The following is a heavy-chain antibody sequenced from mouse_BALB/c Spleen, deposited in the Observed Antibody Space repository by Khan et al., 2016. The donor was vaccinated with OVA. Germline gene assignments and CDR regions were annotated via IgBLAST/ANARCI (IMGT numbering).Heavy chain of an antibody. CDR3: ARWNYRYDGYFDY. V-gene: IGHV3-8*02. CDR1: GDSITSGY. J-gene: IGHJ2*01. Sequence: EVQLVESGPSLVKPSQTLSLTCSVTGDSITSGYWNWIRKFPGNKLEYMGYISSSDSTFYKPSLKSRISITRDTSKNQYYLQLNSVTTKDTATYYCARWNYRYDGYFDYWGQGTTLTVSS. CDR2: ISSSDST. D-gene: IGHD2-14*01.